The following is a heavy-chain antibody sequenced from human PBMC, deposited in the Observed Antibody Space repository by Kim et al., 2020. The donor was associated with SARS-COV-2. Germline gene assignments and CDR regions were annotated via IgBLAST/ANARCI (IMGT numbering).Heavy chain of an antibody. CDR2: IWYDGSSK. CDR3: ARDPLDIILVITATQDYYYGMDV. V-gene: IGHV3-33*01. Sequence: GGSLRLSCAASGFTFSSFGMHWVRQAPGKGLEWVAVIWYDGSSKFYADSVKGRFTISRDNSKNTLYLQMNSLRVEDTAVYYCARDPLDIILVITATQDYYYGMDVWGQGTTVTVSS. J-gene: IGHJ6*02. D-gene: IGHD2-15*01. CDR1: GFTFSSFG.